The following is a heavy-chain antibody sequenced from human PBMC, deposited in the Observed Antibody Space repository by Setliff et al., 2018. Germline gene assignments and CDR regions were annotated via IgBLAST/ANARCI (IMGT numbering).Heavy chain of an antibody. V-gene: IGHV4-34*01. CDR1: GGSFSGYY. CDR3: ARVPNFWSGYLDY. J-gene: IGHJ4*02. Sequence: SETLSLTCAVYGGSFSGYYWSWIRQPPGKGLEWIGEINHSGSTNYNPSLKSRVTISVDTSKNQFSLKLSSVTAADTAVYYCARVPNFWSGYLDYWGQGTLITVSS. CDR2: INHSGST. D-gene: IGHD3-3*01.